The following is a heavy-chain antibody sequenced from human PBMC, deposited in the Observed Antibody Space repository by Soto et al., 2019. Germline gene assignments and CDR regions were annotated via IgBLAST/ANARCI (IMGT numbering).Heavy chain of an antibody. J-gene: IGHJ4*02. CDR1: GFSLTTSGVG. CDR2: IYWDDDK. Sequence: QITLNESGPMPVNPRQTLTLTCTFSGFSLTTSGVGVGWIRQSPGKAPEWLALIYWDDDKRNNPSLKSRLTITKHTSTNPVVLTMADVDPADTGTYYCAHRVLRTVFGLVTTTAIYFDFWGQGTPVAVSS. V-gene: IGHV2-5*02. D-gene: IGHD3-3*01. CDR3: AHRVLRTVFGLVTTTAIYFDF.